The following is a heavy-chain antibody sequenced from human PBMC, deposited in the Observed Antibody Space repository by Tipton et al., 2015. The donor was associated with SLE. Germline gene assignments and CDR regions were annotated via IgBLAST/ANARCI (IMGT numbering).Heavy chain of an antibody. J-gene: IGHJ1*01. D-gene: IGHD6-19*01. CDR2: ISWNSGKI. V-gene: IGHV3-9*01. Sequence: SLRLSCAASGFTFGDHAMHWVRQPPGKGLEWVSGISWNSGKIDYADSVKGRFTISRDNSKSMLYLQMDSLRVEDTAVYYCARGGLGRDLRGSIYLGLWGQGALVTVSS. CDR3: ARGGLGRDLRGSIYLGL. CDR1: GFTFGDHA.